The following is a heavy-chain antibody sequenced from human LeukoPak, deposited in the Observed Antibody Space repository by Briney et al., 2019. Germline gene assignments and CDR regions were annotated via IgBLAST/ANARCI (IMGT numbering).Heavy chain of an antibody. J-gene: IGHJ4*02. Sequence: SETLSLTCAVSGGSISSGSYYWGWVRQPPGKGLEYIGTIFCSGSTYYNPSLKSRVTMSVDTSKNHFSLKLSSVTAADTAVFYCARDRYGDHTYFDYWGQGTLVTVSS. CDR3: ARDRYGDHTYFDY. CDR1: GGSISSGSYY. V-gene: IGHV4-39*02. D-gene: IGHD4-17*01. CDR2: IFCSGST.